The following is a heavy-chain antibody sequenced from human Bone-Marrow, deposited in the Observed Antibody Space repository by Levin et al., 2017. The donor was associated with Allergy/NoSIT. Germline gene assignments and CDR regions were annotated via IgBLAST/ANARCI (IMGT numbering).Heavy chain of an antibody. CDR3: GRGDYYYYGMDV. Sequence: GGSLRLSCAASGFTFSSYAMHWVRQAPGKGLEWVAVISYDGSNKYYADSVKGRFTISRDNSKNTLYLQMNSLRAEDTAVYYCGRGDYYYYGMDVWGQGTTVTVSS. CDR1: GFTFSSYA. CDR2: ISYDGSNK. V-gene: IGHV3-30*04. J-gene: IGHJ6*02.